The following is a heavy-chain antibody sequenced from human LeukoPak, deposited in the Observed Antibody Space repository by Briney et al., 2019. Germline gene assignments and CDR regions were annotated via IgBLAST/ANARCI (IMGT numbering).Heavy chain of an antibody. CDR1: GGSISSYY. J-gene: IGHJ4*02. CDR2: ISGSGGST. V-gene: IGHV3-23*01. Sequence: ETLSLTCTVSGGSISSYYWSWIRQPPGKGLEWVSAISGSGGSTYYADFVKGRFTISRDNSKNTLYLQMNSLRAEDTAVYYCAKERVSYYDSSGYYDYWGQGTLVTVSS. CDR3: AKERVSYYDSSGYYDY. D-gene: IGHD3-22*01.